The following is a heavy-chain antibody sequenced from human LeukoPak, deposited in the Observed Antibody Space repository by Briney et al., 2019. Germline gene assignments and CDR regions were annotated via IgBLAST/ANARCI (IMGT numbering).Heavy chain of an antibody. CDR2: ISAYNGNT. J-gene: IGHJ4*02. V-gene: IGHV1-18*01. D-gene: IGHD6-13*01. CDR1: GYTFTSYG. CDR3: AGLLPGIAAAGTRAASYYFDY. Sequence: ASVKVSCKASGYTFTSYGISWVRQAPGQGLEWMGWISAYNGNTNYAQKLRGRVTMTTDTSTSTAYMELRSLRSDDTAVYYCAGLLPGIAAAGTRAASYYFDYWGQGTLVTVSS.